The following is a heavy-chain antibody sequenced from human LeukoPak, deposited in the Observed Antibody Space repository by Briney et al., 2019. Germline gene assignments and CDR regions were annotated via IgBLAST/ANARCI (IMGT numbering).Heavy chain of an antibody. Sequence: GGSLRLSCAASGFTFSDYYMSWIRQAPGKGLEWVTYISSSGSYANYADSVKGRFTISRDNAKNSLSLPMNSLRAEDTAVYYCARVGSIAAAGTSDYWGQGTLVTVSS. CDR2: ISSSGSYA. CDR1: GFTFSDYY. CDR3: ARVGSIAAAGTSDY. V-gene: IGHV3-11*05. D-gene: IGHD6-13*01. J-gene: IGHJ4*02.